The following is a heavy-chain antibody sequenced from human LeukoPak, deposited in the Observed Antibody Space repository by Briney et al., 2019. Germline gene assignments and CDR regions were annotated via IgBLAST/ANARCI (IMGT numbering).Heavy chain of an antibody. CDR1: GFTFSSYW. CDR3: AREIGYCSSTSCHAKDY. D-gene: IGHD2-2*01. CDR2: IKQDGSEK. J-gene: IGHJ4*02. V-gene: IGHV3-7*01. Sequence: GGSLRLSCAASGFTFSSYWMSWVRQAPGKGLEWVANIKQDGSEKYYVDSVKGRFTISRDNAKNSLYLQMNSLRAEDTAVYYCAREIGYCSSTSCHAKDYWGQETLVTVSS.